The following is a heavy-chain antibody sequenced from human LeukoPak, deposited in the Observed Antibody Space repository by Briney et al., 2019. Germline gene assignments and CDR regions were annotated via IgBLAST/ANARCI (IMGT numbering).Heavy chain of an antibody. Sequence: GGSLRLSCVASGFTFDTYWMTWLRQAPGKGLKWVANIKQDGSEKHYVDSVKGRFTISRDNAKNSLFLQMNSLRAEDTAVYHCARALYGGNSNFNYWGQGTLVTVSS. J-gene: IGHJ4*02. CDR1: GFTFDTYW. CDR3: ARALYGGNSNFNY. D-gene: IGHD4-23*01. CDR2: IKQDGSEK. V-gene: IGHV3-7*01.